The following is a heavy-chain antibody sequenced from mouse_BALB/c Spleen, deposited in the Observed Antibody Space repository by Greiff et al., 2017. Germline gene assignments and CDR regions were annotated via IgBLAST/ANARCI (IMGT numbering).Heavy chain of an antibody. CDR1: GYSFTSYW. J-gene: IGHJ4*01. Sequence: QVQLQQSGPQLVRPGASVKISCKASGYSFTSYWMHWVKQRPGQGLEWIGMIDPSDSETRLNQKFKDKATLTVDKSSSTAYMQLSSPTSEDSAVYYCAREEVRRAMDYWGQGTSVTVSS. V-gene: IGHV1S127*01. CDR3: AREEVRRAMDY. CDR2: IDPSDSET. D-gene: IGHD2-14*01.